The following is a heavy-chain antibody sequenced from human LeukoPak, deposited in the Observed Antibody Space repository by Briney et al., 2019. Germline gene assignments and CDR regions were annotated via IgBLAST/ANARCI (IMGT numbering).Heavy chain of an antibody. D-gene: IGHD3-22*01. V-gene: IGHV5-51*01. J-gene: IGHJ4*02. Sequence: GESLKISCQGSGYSFTSYWIGWVRQMPGKGLEWMGIIYPGDSDTRYSPSFQGQVTISADKSISTAYLQWSSLKASDTAMYYCARHTRNYYDSSGYPDYWGQGTLVTVSS. CDR3: ARHTRNYYDSSGYPDY. CDR1: GYSFTSYW. CDR2: IYPGDSDT.